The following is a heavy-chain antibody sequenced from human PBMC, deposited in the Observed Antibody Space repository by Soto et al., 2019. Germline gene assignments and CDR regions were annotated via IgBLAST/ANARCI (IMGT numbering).Heavy chain of an antibody. D-gene: IGHD6-19*01. CDR2: MFHSGIT. V-gene: IGHV4-31*11. Sequence: SETLSLTCAVSGVAISSGFYYWTWIRQHPGKGLEWIGCMFHSGITYDNPSLKSRLTMSVDTSKNQFSLRLTSVTAADTAVYYCARAYSSGLIGYWGQGTLVTVSS. CDR3: ARAYSSGLIGY. CDR1: GVAISSGFYY. J-gene: IGHJ4*02.